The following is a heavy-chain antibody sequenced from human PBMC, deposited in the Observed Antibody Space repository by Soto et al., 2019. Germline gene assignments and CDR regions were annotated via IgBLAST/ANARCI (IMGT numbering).Heavy chain of an antibody. Sequence: PXGSLSLSCAASGFPFSSYGMHWVRQAPGKGLDWVGVIWYDGSNKDYAESVKGRFTISRDNSKNMLYLQMNSLRADDTAVYYCASSINWGQGTLVTVSS. V-gene: IGHV3-33*03. J-gene: IGHJ4*02. CDR3: ASSIN. CDR2: IWYDGSNK. CDR1: GFPFSSYG.